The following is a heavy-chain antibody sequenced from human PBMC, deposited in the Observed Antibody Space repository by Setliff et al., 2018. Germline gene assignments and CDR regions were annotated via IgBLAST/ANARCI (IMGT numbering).Heavy chain of an antibody. V-gene: IGHV1-8*01. CDR2: MNPNSGNT. J-gene: IGHJ3*02. Sequence: GASVKVSCKASGYTFTSYDINWVRQATGQGLEWMGWMNPNSGNTGYAQKFQGRVTMTTDTSTSTAYMELSSLRSEDTAVYYCARYSSGWYDAFDIWGQGTMVTVSS. D-gene: IGHD6-19*01. CDR1: GYTFTSYD. CDR3: ARYSSGWYDAFDI.